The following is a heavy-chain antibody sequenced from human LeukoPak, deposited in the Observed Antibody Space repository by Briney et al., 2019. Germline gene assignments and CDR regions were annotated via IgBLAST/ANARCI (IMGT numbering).Heavy chain of an antibody. D-gene: IGHD4-17*01. CDR3: AKDRTVRASYWYFDL. J-gene: IGHJ2*01. Sequence: GGSLRLSCAASGFTFSSYAMSWVRQAPGKGLEWVSGISGSGGSTYYADSVKGRFTISRDNSKNTLYVQMNSLRAEDTAIYYCAKDRTVRASYWYFDLWGRGTLVTVSS. CDR2: ISGSGGST. CDR1: GFTFSSYA. V-gene: IGHV3-23*01.